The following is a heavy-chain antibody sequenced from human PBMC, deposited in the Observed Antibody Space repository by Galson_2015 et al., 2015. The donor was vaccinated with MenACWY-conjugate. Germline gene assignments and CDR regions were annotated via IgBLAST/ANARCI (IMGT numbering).Heavy chain of an antibody. D-gene: IGHD6-19*01. J-gene: IGHJ4*02. CDR3: ARLAVPGLN. V-gene: IGHV3-48*03. CDR1: AFTFSSFE. CDR2: ISSSGTTI. Sequence: SLRLSCAASAFTFSSFEMNWVHQAPGKGLEWVSYISSSGTTIYYSDSVKGRFTISRDNAKNSLYLQMYSLRAEDTAVYYCARLAVPGLNWGQGTLVTVSS.